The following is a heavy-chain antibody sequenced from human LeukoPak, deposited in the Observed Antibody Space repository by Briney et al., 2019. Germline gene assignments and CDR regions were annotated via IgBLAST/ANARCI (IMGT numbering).Heavy chain of an antibody. CDR1: RDSITSSDYH. CDR2: IYYSGNT. J-gene: IGHJ4*02. CDR3: ARRAAHGGWRFDY. D-gene: IGHD6-19*01. Sequence: SETLSLTCTVSRDSITSSDYHWDWIRQPPGKGLEWIGTIYYSGNTYYNPSLESRATISVDASKTQFSLKLRSVTAADTAVYHCARRAAHGGWRFDYWGQGTLVTVSS. V-gene: IGHV4-39*01.